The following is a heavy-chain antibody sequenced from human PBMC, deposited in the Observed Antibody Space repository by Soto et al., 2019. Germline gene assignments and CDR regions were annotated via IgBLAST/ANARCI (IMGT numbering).Heavy chain of an antibody. CDR1: GFTFSSYA. J-gene: IGHJ4*02. D-gene: IGHD3-22*01. V-gene: IGHV3-23*01. Sequence: PGASLRLSCAASGFTFSSYAMSWVRQAPGKGLEWVSAISGSGGSTYYADSVKGRFTISRDNSKNTLYLQMNSLRAEDTAVYYCANLGGYYDSSGYYYSYWGQGTLVTVS. CDR2: ISGSGGST. CDR3: ANLGGYYDSSGYYYSY.